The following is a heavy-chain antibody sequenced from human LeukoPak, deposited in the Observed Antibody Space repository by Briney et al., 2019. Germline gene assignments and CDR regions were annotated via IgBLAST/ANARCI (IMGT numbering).Heavy chain of an antibody. CDR1: GSTFSSYW. J-gene: IGHJ4*02. CDR2: ISGGDPTT. CDR3: AKESLLLRGPLLIYYFDF. Sequence: GGSLRLSCAASGSTFSSYWMTWVRQAPGKGLEWVSSISGGDPTTYYADSVKGRFTISRDNSKNTLYLQMNSLRAEDTAIYYCAKESLLLRGPLLIYYFDFWGQGTLVTVSS. V-gene: IGHV3-23*01. D-gene: IGHD3-10*01.